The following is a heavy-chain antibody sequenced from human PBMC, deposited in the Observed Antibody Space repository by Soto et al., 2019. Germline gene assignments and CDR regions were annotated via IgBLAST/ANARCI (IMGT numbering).Heavy chain of an antibody. CDR2: IYYSGRT. CDR1: GGSISSGGYF. CDR3: ARFAKEENPKVGSWYYFDY. D-gene: IGHD6-13*01. J-gene: IGHJ4*02. V-gene: IGHV4-31*03. Sequence: SETLSLTCTVSGGSISSGGYFWSWVRQHPGKDLEWIGNIYYSGRTYYNPSLKSRVTISVDTSKNQFSLNLSSVTAADTAVYYCARFAKEENPKVGSWYYFDYWGQGTRVTVSS.